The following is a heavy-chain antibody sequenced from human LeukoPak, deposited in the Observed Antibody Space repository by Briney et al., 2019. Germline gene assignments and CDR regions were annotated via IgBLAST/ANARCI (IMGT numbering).Heavy chain of an antibody. V-gene: IGHV1-18*01. CDR1: GYSFTNCG. CDR2: ISGFNGNA. Sequence: ASVKVSCKASGYSFTNCGISWVRQAPGQGLEGMGWISGFNGNANFAPKLQDRVTLTTDASTSTAYMELRSLRSDDTAVYYCARDERSAAAGSAYYLDSWGQGTLVTVSS. CDR3: ARDERSAAAGSAYYLDS. D-gene: IGHD6-13*01. J-gene: IGHJ4*02.